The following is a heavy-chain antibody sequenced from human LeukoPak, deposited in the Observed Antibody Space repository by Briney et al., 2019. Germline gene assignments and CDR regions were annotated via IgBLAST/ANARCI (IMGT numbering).Heavy chain of an antibody. CDR2: ISSSSSYI. Sequence: GRSLRLSCAASGFTFSNYAIHWVRQAPGKGLEWVSSISSSSSYIYYADSVKGRFTISRDNAKNSLYLQMNSLRAEDTAVYYCARVYYYGSGDAFDVWGQGTMVTVSS. V-gene: IGHV3-21*01. D-gene: IGHD3-10*01. J-gene: IGHJ3*01. CDR3: ARVYYYGSGDAFDV. CDR1: GFTFSNYA.